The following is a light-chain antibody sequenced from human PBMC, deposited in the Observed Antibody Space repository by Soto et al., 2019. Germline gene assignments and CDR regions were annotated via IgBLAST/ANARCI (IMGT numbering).Light chain of an antibody. CDR3: QQANSVPWT. CDR1: QGIRSW. Sequence: DIQMNQSPSSVSASVGDRVTITCRARQGIRSWLAWYQQKPGKAPKLRIYAASSLQSRVPSRFRDSGYSPEFTLAISSQQPEDFASHSCQQANSVPWTFSHGTKVQIK. J-gene: IGKJ1*01. V-gene: IGKV1-12*01. CDR2: AAS.